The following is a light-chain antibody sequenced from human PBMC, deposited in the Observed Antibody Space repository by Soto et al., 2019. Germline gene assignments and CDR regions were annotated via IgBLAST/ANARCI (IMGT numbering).Light chain of an antibody. Sequence: SYELTQPLSVSVALGQTARITCGGNNIGSKNVHWYQQKPGQAPVRVIYRDSNRPSGIPERFSGCNSGNTATLTISRAQAGDEADYYCQVWDSSTAKVFGGGTKLTVL. CDR2: RDS. CDR3: QVWDSSTAKV. J-gene: IGLJ3*02. V-gene: IGLV3-9*01. CDR1: NIGSKN.